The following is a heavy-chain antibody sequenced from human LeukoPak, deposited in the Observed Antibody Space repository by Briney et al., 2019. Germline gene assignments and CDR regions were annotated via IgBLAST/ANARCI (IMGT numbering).Heavy chain of an antibody. CDR1: GYTFTSYD. CDR3: AGTYCGGDCASRYYYGMDV. V-gene: IGHV1-8*01. D-gene: IGHD2-21*02. J-gene: IGHJ6*02. CDR2: MNPNSGNT. Sequence: ASVKVSCKASGYTFTSYDINWVRQATGQGLEWMGWMNPNSGNTGHAQKLQGRVTMTRNTSISTAYMELSSLRSEDTAVYYCAGTYCGGDCASRYYYGMDVWGQGTTVTVSS.